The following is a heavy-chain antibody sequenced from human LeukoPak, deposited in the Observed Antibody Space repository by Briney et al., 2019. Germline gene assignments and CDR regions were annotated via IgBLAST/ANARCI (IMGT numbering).Heavy chain of an antibody. J-gene: IGHJ4*02. D-gene: IGHD6-13*01. Sequence: GGSLRLSSAASRFTFSYYWMTWVRQAPGKGVEWVADIKQDTSDKHYADSVKGRFTISRDNAKNSLSLQMSSLRVEDTAVYYCLGGVAADGWGRGTLVTVSS. V-gene: IGHV3-7*01. CDR2: IKQDTSDK. CDR3: LGGVAADG. CDR1: RFTFSYYW.